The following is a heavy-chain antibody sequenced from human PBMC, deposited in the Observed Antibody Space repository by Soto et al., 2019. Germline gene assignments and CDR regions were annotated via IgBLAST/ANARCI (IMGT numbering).Heavy chain of an antibody. D-gene: IGHD2-8*01. CDR3: ATVGYAPRHSDS. V-gene: IGHV4-31*03. J-gene: IGHJ4*02. Sequence: PSETLSLTCTVSGGSISSGDYYWSWIRQHPGKGLEWIGFIYYSGSTYYNPSLQSRVTISVDTSKNQFSLRLSSVTAADTAVYYCATVGYAPRHSDSWGQGTLVTVSS. CDR1: GGSISSGDYY. CDR2: IYYSGST.